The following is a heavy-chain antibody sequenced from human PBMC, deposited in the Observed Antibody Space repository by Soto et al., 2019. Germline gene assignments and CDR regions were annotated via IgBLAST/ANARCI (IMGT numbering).Heavy chain of an antibody. D-gene: IGHD5-12*01. CDR1: GGSFSGYY. Sequence: SETLSLTCAVYGGSFSGYYWNWIRQPPGKGLASIGEINHSGSTNYNPSLKSRVTISVDTSKNQFSLKLSSVTAADTAVYYCARGEWDSRDGYNWYYYYGMDVWGQGTTVTVSS. J-gene: IGHJ6*02. CDR2: INHSGST. CDR3: ARGEWDSRDGYNWYYYYGMDV. V-gene: IGHV4-34*01.